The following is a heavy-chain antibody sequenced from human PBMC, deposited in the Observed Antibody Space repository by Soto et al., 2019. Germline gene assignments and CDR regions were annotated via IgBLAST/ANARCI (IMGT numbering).Heavy chain of an antibody. Sequence: QEQLVESGGSVVQPGRSLRLSCAASGFTFSSYGMNWVRQAPGKGLEWVAVISYDGSDKYYADSVKGRFTISRDNSKNTLYLQMNSLRAEDTAVYYCAKDEDGDYLLDAFDMWGQGTMVTVSS. CDR2: ISYDGSDK. D-gene: IGHD4-17*01. CDR3: AKDEDGDYLLDAFDM. V-gene: IGHV3-30*18. CDR1: GFTFSSYG. J-gene: IGHJ3*02.